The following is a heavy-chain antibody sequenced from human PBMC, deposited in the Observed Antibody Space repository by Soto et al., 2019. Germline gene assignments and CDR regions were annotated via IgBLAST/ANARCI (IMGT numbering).Heavy chain of an antibody. CDR1: GFMFSAYT. CDR2: ISDDSSYI. V-gene: IGHV3-21*06. CDR3: ATPYYFNH. D-gene: IGHD3-16*01. Sequence: GALRLSCAASGFMFSAYTMNWVRQAPGKGLEWLSSISDDSSYIDYADSLRGRFTVSRDNARNSLYLQIDSLGVEDTAVYYCATPYYFNHWGPGTLVTVSS. J-gene: IGHJ1*01.